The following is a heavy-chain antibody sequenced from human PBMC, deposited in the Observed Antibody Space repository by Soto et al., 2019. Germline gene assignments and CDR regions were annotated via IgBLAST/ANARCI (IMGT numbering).Heavy chain of an antibody. D-gene: IGHD5-12*01. CDR1: GGTFDNFI. Sequence: QVQLVQSGAEVKEPGSSVRVSCKASGGTFDNFIMNWVRQTPGRALEWMGGIVPMLGTPTYAEKFKGRVTTSATGSTSTMDMEVTSLSSEDTAIYYCARNGTYSCSRSQYSGMDVWGQGTTVTVS. V-gene: IGHV1-69*01. CDR2: IVPMLGTP. CDR3: ARNGTYSCSRSQYSGMDV. J-gene: IGHJ6*02.